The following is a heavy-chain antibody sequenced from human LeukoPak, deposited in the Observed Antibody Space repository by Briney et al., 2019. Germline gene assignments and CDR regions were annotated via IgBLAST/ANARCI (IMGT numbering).Heavy chain of an antibody. CDR1: GFDFNNYA. CDR2: MSGSGYHTYYADSDKT. CDR3: AKGAAIDH. Sequence: GGSLRLSCAASGFDFNNYAMSWVRQGPGKRLEWVSAMSGSGYHTYYADSDKTYYADSVKGRFTISRDNSKSTVYLHMNNLRLEHTAIYYCAKGAAIDHWGQGTLVTVSS. V-gene: IGHV3-23*01. J-gene: IGHJ4*02.